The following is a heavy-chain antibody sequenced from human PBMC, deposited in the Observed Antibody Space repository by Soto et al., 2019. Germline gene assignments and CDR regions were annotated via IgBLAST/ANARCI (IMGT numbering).Heavy chain of an antibody. Sequence: QVQLVQSGAEVKTPGSSLKVSCTVSGSRFSNYVISWVRQAPGHGLEWLGRIIPIFNSTQYAQKFQGRDTITADKSTNTASLELSSLRFDDTAVYYWAREGRGKKAGYNGLVSLGYWGQGTLVTVSS. CDR3: AREGRGKKAGYNGLVSLGY. CDR1: GSRFSNYV. CDR2: IIPIFNST. V-gene: IGHV1-69*06. D-gene: IGHD2-2*02. J-gene: IGHJ4*02.